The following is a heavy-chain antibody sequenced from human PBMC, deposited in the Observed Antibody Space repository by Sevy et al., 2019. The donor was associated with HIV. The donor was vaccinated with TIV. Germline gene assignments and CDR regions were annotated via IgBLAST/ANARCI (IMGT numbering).Heavy chain of an antibody. CDR2: IYHTGIT. J-gene: IGHJ6*02. V-gene: IGHV4-59*01. CDR1: GGSISNYY. CDR3: AREPPYYDILAGYSYGMDV. Sequence: SETLSLTCTVSGGSISNYYWSWIRQPPGKGLEWIGYIYHTGITKNSPSLKSRVTLSVDTSKNQFSLKLSSVTAADTAVYYCAREPPYYDILAGYSYGMDVWGQGTTVTVSS. D-gene: IGHD3-9*01.